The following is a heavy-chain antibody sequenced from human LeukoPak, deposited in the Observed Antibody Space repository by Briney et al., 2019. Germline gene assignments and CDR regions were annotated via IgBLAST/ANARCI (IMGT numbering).Heavy chain of an antibody. V-gene: IGHV3-21*01. CDR2: ISSGSTYM. D-gene: IGHD2-21*02. Sequence: GGSLRLSCAASGFTFSSYSMNWVRQAPGKGLEWVSYISSGSTYMYYADSLKGRFTISRDNAKRSLYLQMNSLRAEDTAMYYCARDIVHCGGDCYPGRGFDYWGQGPLVTVSS. J-gene: IGHJ4*02. CDR1: GFTFSSYS. CDR3: ARDIVHCGGDCYPGRGFDY.